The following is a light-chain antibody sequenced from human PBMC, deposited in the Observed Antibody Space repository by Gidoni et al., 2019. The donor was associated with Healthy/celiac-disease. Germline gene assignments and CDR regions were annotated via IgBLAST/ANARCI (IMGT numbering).Light chain of an antibody. CDR2: WAS. CDR1: QSVLYSSNNKNY. J-gene: IGKJ1*01. Sequence: DIVMTQSPDSLPVSLGERATINCKSSQSVLYSSNNKNYLAWYQQKPGQPPKLLIYWASTRESGVPDRFSGSGSGTDFTLTISSLQAEDLAVYYCQQYYSTPPTFGQGTKVEIK. CDR3: QQYYSTPPT. V-gene: IGKV4-1*01.